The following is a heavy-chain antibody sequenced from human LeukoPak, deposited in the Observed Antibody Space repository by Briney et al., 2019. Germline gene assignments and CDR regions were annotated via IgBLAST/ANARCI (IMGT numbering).Heavy chain of an antibody. D-gene: IGHD6-13*01. CDR2: ISGYNGEL. CDR3: ATSRLAAAGDY. V-gene: IGHV1-18*01. CDR1: GYTFTSFG. J-gene: IGHJ4*02. Sequence: ASVKVSCKASGYTFTSFGITWVRQAPGQGLEWMGWISGYNGELHYGQKVQGRLRMTTDTSTRTAYMELRSLRSDDTAVYYCATSRLAAAGDYWGQGTLVTVSS.